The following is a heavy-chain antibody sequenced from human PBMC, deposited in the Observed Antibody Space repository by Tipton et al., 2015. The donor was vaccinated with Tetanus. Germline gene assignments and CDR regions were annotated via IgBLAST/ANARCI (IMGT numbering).Heavy chain of an antibody. D-gene: IGHD1-26*01. CDR2: VYSSGST. CDR3: ARDHRLSASYAGWFDP. Sequence: TLSLTCTVSGGSINPYYWSWIRQPPGKGLEWIGNVYSSGSTYYNPSHKGRVTISVDTSTTQFSLRLNSVTAADTAIYYCARDHRLSASYAGWFDPWGQGTLVTVSS. V-gene: IGHV4-59*01. CDR1: GGSINPYY. J-gene: IGHJ5*02.